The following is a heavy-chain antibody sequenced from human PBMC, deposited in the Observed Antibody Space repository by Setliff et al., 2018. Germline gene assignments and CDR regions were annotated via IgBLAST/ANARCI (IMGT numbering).Heavy chain of an antibody. CDR1: SGSINSGDYY. CDR2: IYHSGST. V-gene: IGHV4-30-4*01. CDR3: ATYSLLWFGELSR. Sequence: SETLSLTCTVSSGSINSGDYYWSWIRQPPGKGLEWIGYIYHSGSTYYNPSPKSRVTISVDTSKNQFSLKLSSVTAADTAVYYCATYSLLWFGELSRWGQGTLVTVSS. J-gene: IGHJ4*02. D-gene: IGHD3-10*01.